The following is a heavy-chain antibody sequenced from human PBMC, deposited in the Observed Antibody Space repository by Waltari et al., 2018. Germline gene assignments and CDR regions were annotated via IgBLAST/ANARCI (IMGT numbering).Heavy chain of an antibody. V-gene: IGHV3-48*01. CDR1: GFTFSSHS. D-gene: IGHD1-26*01. J-gene: IGHJ4*02. CDR2: ICSSSSTI. Sequence: EVQLVESGGGLVQPGGSLRLSCEASGFTFSSHSMNWVRQAPGKVLGWVSYICSSSSTIYYADSVKGRFTISRDNAKNSLYLQMSSLRAEDTAVYYCARAQFVGAGTDYWGQGTLVTVSS. CDR3: ARAQFVGAGTDY.